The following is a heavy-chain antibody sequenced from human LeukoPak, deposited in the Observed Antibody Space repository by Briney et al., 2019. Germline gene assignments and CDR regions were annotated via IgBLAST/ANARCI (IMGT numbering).Heavy chain of an antibody. CDR2: ISGNGGAT. J-gene: IGHJ4*02. CDR1: GYPFYIYG. CDR3: ARDVPDFWSGFDS. V-gene: IGHV1-18*01. Sequence: ASVKVSCKASGYPFYIYGPSWVRQAPGQGLEWMGQISGNGGATKYAQRFQGRVTMTTDTVTSTAYLELTSLTSDDTAVYYCARDVPDFWSGFDSWGQGTLVTVSP. D-gene: IGHD3-3*01.